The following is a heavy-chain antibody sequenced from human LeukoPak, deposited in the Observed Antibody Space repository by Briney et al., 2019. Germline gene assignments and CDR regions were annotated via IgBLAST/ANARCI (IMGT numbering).Heavy chain of an antibody. D-gene: IGHD5-18*01. CDR3: ARGLTAMVNSIDY. Sequence: GASVKVSCKASGGTFSSYAISWVQQAPGHGLEWMGGIIPIFGTANYAQKFQGRVTITTDESTSTAYMELSSLRSEDTAVYYCARGLTAMVNSIDYWGQGTLVTVSS. J-gene: IGHJ4*02. CDR2: IIPIFGTA. CDR1: GGTFSSYA. V-gene: IGHV1-69*05.